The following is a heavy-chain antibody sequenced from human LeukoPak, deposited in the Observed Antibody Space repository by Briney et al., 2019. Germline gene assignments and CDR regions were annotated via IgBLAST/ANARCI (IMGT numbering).Heavy chain of an antibody. CDR2: INPNSGGT. CDR1: GYTFTGYY. Sequence: ASVKVSCKASGYTFTGYYMHWVRQAPGQGLEWMGWINPNSGGTNYAQKFQGRVTMTRDTSISTAYMELSRLRSDDTAVYYCARVFEGSFVDSPGLWFGELLPYYFDYWGQGTLVTVSS. J-gene: IGHJ4*02. V-gene: IGHV1-2*02. D-gene: IGHD3-10*01. CDR3: ARVFEGSFVDSPGLWFGELLPYYFDY.